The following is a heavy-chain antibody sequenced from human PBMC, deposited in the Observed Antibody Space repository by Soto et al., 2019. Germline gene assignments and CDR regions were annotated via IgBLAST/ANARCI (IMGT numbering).Heavy chain of an antibody. CDR2: IYYSGST. J-gene: IGHJ6*02. Sequence: QVQLQESGPGLVKPSQTLSLTCTVSGGSISSGGYYWSWIRQHPGKGLEWIGYIYYSGSTYYNPSLKSRVTISVDTSKNQFSLKLSSVTAADTAVYYCARDALPKYSSSSDGYYYYGMDVWGQGTTVTVSS. CDR1: GGSISSGGYY. D-gene: IGHD6-6*01. V-gene: IGHV4-31*03. CDR3: ARDALPKYSSSSDGYYYYGMDV.